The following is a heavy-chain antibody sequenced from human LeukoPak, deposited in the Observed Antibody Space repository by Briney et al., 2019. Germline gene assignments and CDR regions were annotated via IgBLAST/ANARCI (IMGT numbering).Heavy chain of an antibody. CDR1: GYTFTSYG. J-gene: IGHJ6*02. CDR2: ISAYNGNT. D-gene: IGHD2-2*02. Sequence: GASVKVSCKASGYTFTSYGISRVRQAPGQGLEWMGWISAYNGNTNYAQKLQGRVTMTTDTSTSTAYMELRSLRSDDTAVYYCARDPGIVVVPAAIPKDYYYYGMDVWGQGTTVTVSS. CDR3: ARDPGIVVVPAAIPKDYYYYGMDV. V-gene: IGHV1-18*01.